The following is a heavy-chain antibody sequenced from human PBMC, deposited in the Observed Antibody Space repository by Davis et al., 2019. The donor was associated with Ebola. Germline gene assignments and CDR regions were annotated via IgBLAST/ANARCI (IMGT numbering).Heavy chain of an antibody. J-gene: IGHJ6*04. V-gene: IGHV4-30-2*01. CDR1: GTSISSGGYF. Sequence: MPSETLSLTCGVSGTSISSGGYFWSWIRQPPGKGLEWIGEINHSGSTNYNPSLKSRVTISVDTSKNQFSLKLSSVTAADTAVYYCARVGLLWFGELLFYYYGMDVWGKGTTVTVSS. D-gene: IGHD3-10*01. CDR2: INHSGST. CDR3: ARVGLLWFGELLFYYYGMDV.